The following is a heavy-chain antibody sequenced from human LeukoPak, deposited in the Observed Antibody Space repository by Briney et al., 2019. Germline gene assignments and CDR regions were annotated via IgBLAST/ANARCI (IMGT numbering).Heavy chain of an antibody. D-gene: IGHD6-19*01. V-gene: IGHV3-30*02. CDR1: GFTFSSYG. J-gene: IGHJ4*02. CDR2: IRYDGSNK. Sequence: PGGSLRLSCAASGFTFSSYGMHWVRQAPGKGLEWVAFIRYDGSNKYYADSVKGRFTISRDNAKNTLYLQMNSLRAEDTAVYYCARVRYSSGKFDDYWGQGTLVTVSS. CDR3: ARVRYSSGKFDDY.